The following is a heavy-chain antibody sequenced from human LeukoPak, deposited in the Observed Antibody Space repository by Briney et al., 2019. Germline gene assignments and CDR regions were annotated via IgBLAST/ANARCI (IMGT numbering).Heavy chain of an antibody. CDR1: GGTFSSYA. Sequence: ASVKVSCKASGGTFSSYAIRWVRQAPGQGLEWMGGIIPIFGTANYAQKFQGRVTITTDESTSTAYMELSSLRSEDPVVYYCARDYYDSSGYYYNWFDPWGQRTLVTVSS. J-gene: IGHJ5*02. CDR2: IIPIFGTA. V-gene: IGHV1-69*05. CDR3: ARDYYDSSGYYYNWFDP. D-gene: IGHD3-22*01.